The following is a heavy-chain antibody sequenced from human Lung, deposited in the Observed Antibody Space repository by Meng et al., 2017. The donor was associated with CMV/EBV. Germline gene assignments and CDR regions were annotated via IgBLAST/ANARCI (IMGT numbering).Heavy chain of an antibody. CDR3: ARADIVVVPAASGGAYYYYGMDV. V-gene: IGHV1-69*05. D-gene: IGHD2-2*01. Sequence: SXXVSXKASGGTXRSYAISWVRQAPGQGLEWMGGIIPIFGTANYAQKFQGRVTITTDESTSTAYMELSSLRSEDTAVYYCARADIVVVPAASGGAYYYYGMDVWXQGTXVTVSS. CDR2: IIPIFGTA. J-gene: IGHJ6*02. CDR1: GGTXRSYA.